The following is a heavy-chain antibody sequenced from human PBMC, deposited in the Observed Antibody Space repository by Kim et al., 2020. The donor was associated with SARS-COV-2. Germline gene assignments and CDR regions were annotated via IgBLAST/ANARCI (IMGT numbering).Heavy chain of an antibody. Sequence: YADSVKGRFTISRDNSKNTLYLQMNSLRAEDTAVYYCAKDSSGGWYLDVWGQGTTVTVSS. V-gene: IGHV3-23*01. D-gene: IGHD2-15*01. J-gene: IGHJ6*02. CDR3: AKDSSGGWYLDV.